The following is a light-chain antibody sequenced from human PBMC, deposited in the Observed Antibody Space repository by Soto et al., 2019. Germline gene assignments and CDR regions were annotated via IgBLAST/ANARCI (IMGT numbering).Light chain of an antibody. CDR3: QQRSNWPYT. V-gene: IGKV3D-11*01. Sequence: EIVLTQSPATLSLSPGERATLSCRASQGVSSYLAWYQQKPGQAPRLLIYDASNRATGIPARFSGSGPGTDFTLTISSLETEDFAVYYCQQRSNWPYTFGQGTKLEIK. CDR1: QGVSSY. CDR2: DAS. J-gene: IGKJ2*01.